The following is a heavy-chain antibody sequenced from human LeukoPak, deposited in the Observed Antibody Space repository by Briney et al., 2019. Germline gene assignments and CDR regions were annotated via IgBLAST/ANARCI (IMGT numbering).Heavy chain of an antibody. CDR2: INPNSGGT. CDR1: EYIFTDYY. CDR3: AKSPDYGSPLLGFDY. Sequence: ASVKVSCTASEYIFTDYYIHWVRQAPGQGLEWLGRINPNSGGTNYAPKFQDRFTMTVDKSISTIYLELSRLTSDDTAIFYCAKSPDYGSPLLGFDYWGQGTLVTVSS. J-gene: IGHJ4*02. V-gene: IGHV1-2*06. D-gene: IGHD4-17*01.